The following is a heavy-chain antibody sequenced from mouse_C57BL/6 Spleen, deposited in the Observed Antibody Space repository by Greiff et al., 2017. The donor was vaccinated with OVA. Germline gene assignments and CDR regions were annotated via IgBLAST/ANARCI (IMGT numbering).Heavy chain of an antibody. CDR1: GFNIKDYY. V-gene: IGHV14-2*01. D-gene: IGHD2-3*01. CDR3: AREDGYYLSLYYFDY. J-gene: IGHJ2*01. Sequence: EVQLQQSGAELVKPGASVKLSCTASGFNIKDYYMHWVKQRTEQGLEWIGRIDPEDGETKYAPKFQGKATITADTSSNTAYLPLSSLTSEDTAVYYCAREDGYYLSLYYFDYWGKGTTLTVSS. CDR2: IDPEDGET.